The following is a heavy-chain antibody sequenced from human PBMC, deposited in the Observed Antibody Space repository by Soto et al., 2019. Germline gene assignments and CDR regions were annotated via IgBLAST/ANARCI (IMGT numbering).Heavy chain of an antibody. CDR1: GGTFSSYA. D-gene: IGHD1-20*01. Sequence: SVKVSCKASGGTFSSYAISWVRQAPGQGLEWMVGIIPIFGTANYAQKFQGRVTITADKSTSTAYMELSSLRSEDTAVYYCARNGRGAGYNWNDLGYWGQGTLVTVSS. CDR2: IIPIFGTA. J-gene: IGHJ4*02. CDR3: ARNGRGAGYNWNDLGY. V-gene: IGHV1-69*06.